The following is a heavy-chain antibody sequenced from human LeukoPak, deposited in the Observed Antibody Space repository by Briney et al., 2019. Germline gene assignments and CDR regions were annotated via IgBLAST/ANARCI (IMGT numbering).Heavy chain of an antibody. CDR1: GFTFSSYE. Sequence: PGGSLRLSCAASGFTFSSYEMNWVRQAPGKGLEWVSYISSSGSTIYYADSVKGRFTISRDNAKNSLYLQMHSLRPEDTAVYYCAKTHSSGWWYFDYWGQGTLVTVSS. CDR2: ISSSGSTI. CDR3: AKTHSSGWWYFDY. V-gene: IGHV3-48*03. J-gene: IGHJ4*02. D-gene: IGHD6-19*01.